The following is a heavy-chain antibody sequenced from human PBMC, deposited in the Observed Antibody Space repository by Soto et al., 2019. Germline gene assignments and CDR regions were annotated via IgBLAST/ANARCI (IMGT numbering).Heavy chain of an antibody. CDR2: IKQDGSEK. CDR3: ATADSSGYYYYYGMDV. Sequence: GGSLRLSCAASGFTFSSYWMSWVRQAPGKGLEWVANIKQDGSEKYYVDSVKGRFTITRDNAKNSLYLQMNSLRAEDTAVYYCATADSSGYYYYYGMDVWGQGTTVTVSS. D-gene: IGHD3-22*01. CDR1: GFTFSSYW. J-gene: IGHJ6*02. V-gene: IGHV3-7*01.